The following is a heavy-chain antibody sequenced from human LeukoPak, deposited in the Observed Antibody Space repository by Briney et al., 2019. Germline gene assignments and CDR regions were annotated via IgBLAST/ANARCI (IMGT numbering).Heavy chain of an antibody. V-gene: IGHV3-48*03. D-gene: IGHD3-10*01. J-gene: IGHJ4*02. CDR3: ATDYYVSGSYYRLFY. CDR1: GFTFSSYE. CDR2: ISSSGSTI. Sequence: GGSLRLSCAASGFTFSSYEMNWVRQAPGKGLEWVSYISSSGSTIYYADSVKGRFTISRDNAKNSLYLQMNNLRAEDTAIYYCATDYYVSGSYYRLFYWGQGTLVTVSS.